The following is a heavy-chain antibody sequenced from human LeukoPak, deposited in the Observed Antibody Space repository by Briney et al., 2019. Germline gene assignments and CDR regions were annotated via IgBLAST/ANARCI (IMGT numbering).Heavy chain of an antibody. D-gene: IGHD2-15*01. V-gene: IGHV3-23*01. CDR3: AKGEPVVVVAATPFDY. J-gene: IGHJ4*02. CDR2: ISGSGGST. Sequence: PGRSLRLSCAASGFTFSSYAMSWVRQAPGKGLEWVSAISGSGGSTYYADSVKGRFTISRDNSKNTLYLQMNSLRAEDTAVYYCAKGEPVVVVAATPFDYWGQGTLVTVSS. CDR1: GFTFSSYA.